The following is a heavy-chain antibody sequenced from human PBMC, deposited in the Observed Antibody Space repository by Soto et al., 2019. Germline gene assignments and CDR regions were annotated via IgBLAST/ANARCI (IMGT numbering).Heavy chain of an antibody. V-gene: IGHV3-48*02. CDR3: ARATNYDLGSGYEMDV. D-gene: IGHD3-22*01. CDR2: SSGDSSVI. CDR1: GFTFSSHR. Sequence: EEQLVESGGGVVQPGGSLRLSCAASGFTFSSHRVNWVRQAPGRRLEWVSYSSGDSSVIQYADSVRGRFTTSRDNAKNSLYLQMNSRRDEATAVYYCARATNYDLGSGYEMDVCGKGTTVIVSS. J-gene: IGHJ6*03.